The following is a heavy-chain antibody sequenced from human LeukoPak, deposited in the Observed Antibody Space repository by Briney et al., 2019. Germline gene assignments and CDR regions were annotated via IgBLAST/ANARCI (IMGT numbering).Heavy chain of an antibody. CDR1: GYSFTSYW. CDR2: IYPGDSDT. CDR3: AIRYSSSWYFY. Sequence: GESLQISCQGSGYSFTSYWIGWVRQMPGKGLEWMGIIYPGDSDTRYSPSFQGQVTISADKSISTAYLQWSSLKASDTAMYYCAIRYSSSWYFYWGQGTLVTVSS. J-gene: IGHJ4*02. D-gene: IGHD6-13*01. V-gene: IGHV5-51*01.